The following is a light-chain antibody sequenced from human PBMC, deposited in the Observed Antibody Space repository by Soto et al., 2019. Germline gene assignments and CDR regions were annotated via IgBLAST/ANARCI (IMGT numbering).Light chain of an antibody. CDR3: QTWGTGILV. V-gene: IGLV4-69*01. Sequence: QAVLTQSPSASASLGASVKLTCTLSSRHSSYAIAWHQQQPEKGPRYLMKLNSDGRHTKGDGSPDRFSGSSSGTERYLTISSLQSEDEADYYCQTWGTGILVFGGGTKLTVL. CDR2: LNSDGRH. CDR1: SRHSSYA. J-gene: IGLJ2*01.